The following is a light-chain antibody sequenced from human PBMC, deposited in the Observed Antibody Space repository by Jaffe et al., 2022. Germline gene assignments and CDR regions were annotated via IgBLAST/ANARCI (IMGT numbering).Light chain of an antibody. CDR2: EVD. CDR3: SCFIGAKTFV. Sequence: QSALSQPASVSGSPGQSITISCTGTNIDVFDYRSLTWYQHHPGKVPKVIIYEVDHRASGVSSRFSASKSGNTASLTISGLQAEDEADYYCSCFIGAKTFVFGPGTTVTAL. V-gene: IGLV2-14*01. CDR1: NIDVFDYRS. J-gene: IGLJ1*01.